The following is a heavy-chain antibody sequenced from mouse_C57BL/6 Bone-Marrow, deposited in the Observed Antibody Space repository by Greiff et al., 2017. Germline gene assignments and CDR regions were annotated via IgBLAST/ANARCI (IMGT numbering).Heavy chain of an antibody. J-gene: IGHJ2*01. CDR1: GYTFTTYP. CDR3: ARSSTVLYYFDD. V-gene: IGHV1-47*01. CDR2: FHPYNDDT. D-gene: IGHD1-1*01. Sequence: QVQLQQSGAELVKPGASVKLSCKASGYTFTTYPIEWMKQNHGRSLEWIGNFHPYNDDTKYNEKFKGKATLTVEKSSNTVYLELSRLTSDDSAVYDRARSSTVLYYFDDWGQGTTLTVSS.